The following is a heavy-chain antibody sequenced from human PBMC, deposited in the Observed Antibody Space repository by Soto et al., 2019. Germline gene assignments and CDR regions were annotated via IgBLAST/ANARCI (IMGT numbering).Heavy chain of an antibody. V-gene: IGHV1-69*01. CDR1: ADTFNSYS. Sequence: QVQLVQSGAEVKKPGSSVKVSCKASADTFNSYSLSWLRQAPGQRLEWMGGITPVVGTADYAQSFEDRLTITADDSTSTVYMELSSLRSDDTAVYYCARSLEGTTGTNWFDPWGQGALVTVSS. J-gene: IGHJ5*02. D-gene: IGHD4-17*01. CDR2: ITPVVGTA. CDR3: ARSLEGTTGTNWFDP.